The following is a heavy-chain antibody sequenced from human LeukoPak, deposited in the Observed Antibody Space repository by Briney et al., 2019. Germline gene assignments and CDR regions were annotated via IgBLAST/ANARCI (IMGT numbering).Heavy chain of an antibody. Sequence: PGRSLRLSCAASGFTFSSYGMHWVRQARGKGMEWVAVISYDGSNKYYADSVKGRFTISRDNSKNTLYLQMNSLRAEDTAVYYCARDAVVLSPDYYYYMDVWGKGTTVTVSS. CDR1: GFTFSSYG. CDR3: ARDAVVLSPDYYYYMDV. V-gene: IGHV3-30*04. J-gene: IGHJ6*03. CDR2: ISYDGSNK. D-gene: IGHD2-8*02.